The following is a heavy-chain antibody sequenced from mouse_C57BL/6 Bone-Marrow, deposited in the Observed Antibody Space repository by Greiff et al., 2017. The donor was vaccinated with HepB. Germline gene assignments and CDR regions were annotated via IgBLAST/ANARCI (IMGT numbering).Heavy chain of an antibody. D-gene: IGHD1-1*01. CDR2: IYPRSGNT. CDR1: GYTFTSYG. J-gene: IGHJ3*01. CDR3: AMYYYGSSYGFAY. Sequence: QVQLQQSGAELARPGASVKLSCKASGYTFTSYGISWVKQRTGQGLEWIGEIYPRSGNTYYNEKFKGKATLTADKSSSTAYMELRSLTSEDSAVYCGAMYYYGSSYGFAYWGQGTLVTVSA. V-gene: IGHV1-81*01.